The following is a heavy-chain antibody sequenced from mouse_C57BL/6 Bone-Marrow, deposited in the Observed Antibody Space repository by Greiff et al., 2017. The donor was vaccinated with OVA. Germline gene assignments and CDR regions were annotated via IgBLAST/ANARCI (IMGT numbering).Heavy chain of an antibody. D-gene: IGHD1-1*01. V-gene: IGHV14-2*01. CDR1: GFTIKDYY. Sequence: EVKLVESGAELVKPGASVKLSCTASGFTIKDYYMHWVKQRTEQGLEWIGRIDPGDGETKYAPKFQGKATITADTSSNTAYLQLSSLTSEDTAVYYCAIYFIATAAMDYWGQGTSVTVSS. J-gene: IGHJ4*01. CDR2: IDPGDGET. CDR3: AIYFIATAAMDY.